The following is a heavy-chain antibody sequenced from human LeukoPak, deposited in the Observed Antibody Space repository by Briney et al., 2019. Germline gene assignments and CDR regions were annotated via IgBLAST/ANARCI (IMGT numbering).Heavy chain of an antibody. Sequence: GGSLRLSCAASGFTFSSYSMNWVRQAPGKGLEWVSSITSSSSYIYYADSVKGRFTISRDNAKNSLYLQMNSLRAEDTAVYYCARRAGAYSHPYDYWGQGTLVTVSS. V-gene: IGHV3-21*01. CDR1: GFTFSSYS. CDR3: ARRAGAYSHPYDY. D-gene: IGHD4/OR15-4a*01. J-gene: IGHJ4*02. CDR2: ITSSSSYI.